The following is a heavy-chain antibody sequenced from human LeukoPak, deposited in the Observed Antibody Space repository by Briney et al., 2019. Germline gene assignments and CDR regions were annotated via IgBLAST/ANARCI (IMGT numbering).Heavy chain of an antibody. CDR2: VSGSGGST. CDR1: GFTFSSYA. CDR3: AYRPVWVHYAADY. J-gene: IGHJ4*02. Sequence: PGGSLRLSCAASGFTFSSYAMSWVRQAPGKGLEWVSAVSGSGGSTYYADSVKGRFTISRDNSKNTLYLQMNSLRVEDTAVYYCAYRPVWVHYAADYWGQGTLVTVSS. V-gene: IGHV3-23*01. D-gene: IGHD3-16*01.